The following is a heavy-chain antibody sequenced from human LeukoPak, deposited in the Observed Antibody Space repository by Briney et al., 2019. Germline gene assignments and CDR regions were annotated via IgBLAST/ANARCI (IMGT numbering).Heavy chain of an antibody. V-gene: IGHV1-18*04. J-gene: IGHJ4*02. CDR3: ARGTRPGPLLHLAY. CDR2: ISTYNGNT. CDR1: GYTFTDYF. Sequence: GASVKVSCKASGYTFTDYFMHWVRQAPGQGLEWMGWISTYNGNTNYAQRLQGRVTMTTDTSTSTAYMELRSLRSDDTAVFYCARGTRPGPLLHLAYWGQGTRVTVSS. D-gene: IGHD2-2*01.